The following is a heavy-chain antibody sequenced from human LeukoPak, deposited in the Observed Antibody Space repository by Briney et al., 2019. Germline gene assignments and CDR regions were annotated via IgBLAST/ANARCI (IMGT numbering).Heavy chain of an antibody. CDR2: ISSSGSTI. CDR1: GFTFSSYE. Sequence: PGGSLRLSCAASGFTFSSYEMNWVRQAPGKGLEWVSYISSSGSTIYYADSVKGRFTISRDNAKNSLYLQMNSPRAEDTAVYYCARGPDTAMVDYWGQGTLVTVSS. V-gene: IGHV3-48*03. CDR3: ARGPDTAMVDY. D-gene: IGHD5-18*01. J-gene: IGHJ4*02.